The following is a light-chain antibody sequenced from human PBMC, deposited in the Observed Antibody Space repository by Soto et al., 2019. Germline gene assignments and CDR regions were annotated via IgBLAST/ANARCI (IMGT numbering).Light chain of an antibody. CDR3: QQYGCPPPVT. V-gene: IGKV3-20*01. Sequence: EIVLTQSPGTLSLSPGERATLSCRASQSVSSSYLAWYQQKPGQAPRLLIYGASSRATGIPDRFSGSGSGTDFPLPLRRRGPEDFGVYYLQQYGCPPPVTFGGGTKVGIK. CDR1: QSVSSSY. J-gene: IGKJ4*01. CDR2: GAS.